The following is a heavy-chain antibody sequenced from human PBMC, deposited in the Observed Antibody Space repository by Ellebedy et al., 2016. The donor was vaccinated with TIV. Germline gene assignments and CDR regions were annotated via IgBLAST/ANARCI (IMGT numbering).Heavy chain of an antibody. CDR1: GFTFSSYG. Sequence: GGSLRLSCAASGFTFSSYGMHWVRQAPGKGLEWVAVIWYDGSNKYYADSVKGRFTISRDNSKNTLYLQMNSLRAEDTAVYYCARVKGMTLIHTPYDYWGQGTLVTVSS. D-gene: IGHD2-15*01. V-gene: IGHV3-33*08. CDR2: IWYDGSNK. CDR3: ARVKGMTLIHTPYDY. J-gene: IGHJ4*02.